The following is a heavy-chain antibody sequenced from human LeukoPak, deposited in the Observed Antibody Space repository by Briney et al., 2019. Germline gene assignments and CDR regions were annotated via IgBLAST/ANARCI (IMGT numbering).Heavy chain of an antibody. CDR1: GGSFSGYY. CDR3: AGVRRNYYDSSGYTSFDY. V-gene: IGHV4-34*01. D-gene: IGHD3-22*01. Sequence: SETLSLTCAVYGGSFSGYYWSWIRQPPGKGLEWIGEINHSGSTNYNPSLKSRVTISVDTSKNQFSLKLSSVTAADTAVYYCAGVRRNYYDSSGYTSFDYWGQGTLVTVSS. CDR2: INHSGST. J-gene: IGHJ4*02.